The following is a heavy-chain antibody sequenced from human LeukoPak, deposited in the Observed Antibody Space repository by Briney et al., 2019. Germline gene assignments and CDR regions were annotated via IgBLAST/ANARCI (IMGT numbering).Heavy chain of an antibody. CDR3: ASPDDSGTDSGSYYLLDY. CDR1: GYTFTSYY. D-gene: IGHD1-26*01. CDR2: INPSGGST. Sequence: ASVKVSCKASGYTFTSYYMHWVRKAPGQGLEWMGIINPSGGSTSYAQKFQGRVTMTRDTSTSTVYMELSSLRSEDTAVYYCASPDDSGTDSGSYYLLDYWGQGTLVTVSS. J-gene: IGHJ4*02. V-gene: IGHV1-46*01.